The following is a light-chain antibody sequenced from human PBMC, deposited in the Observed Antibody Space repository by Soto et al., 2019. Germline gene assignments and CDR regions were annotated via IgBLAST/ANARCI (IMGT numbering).Light chain of an antibody. J-gene: IGLJ3*02. V-gene: IGLV2-14*01. CDR2: DVS. CDR3: SSYTTATTRV. Sequence: QSALTQPASVSGSPGQSITISCTGTSSDVGAYNYVSWYQQHPGKAPKLMIFDVSTRPSGVSNRLSGSKSGNTASLIISGLQAEDEAYYYCSSYTTATTRVFGGGTKLTVL. CDR1: SSDVGAYNY.